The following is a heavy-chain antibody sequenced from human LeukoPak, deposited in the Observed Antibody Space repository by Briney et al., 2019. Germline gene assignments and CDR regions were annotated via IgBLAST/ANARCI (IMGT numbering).Heavy chain of an antibody. CDR2: IIPIFGTA. V-gene: IGHV1-69*05. Sequence: GASVKVSCKASGGTFSSYAISWVRQAPGQGLEWMGGIIPIFGTANYAQKFQGRVTMTRDTSTSTVYMELSSLRSEDTAVYYCARDKRYYYDSSGYYYSSYYYYGMDVWGQGTTVTVSS. J-gene: IGHJ6*02. CDR1: GGTFSSYA. D-gene: IGHD3-22*01. CDR3: ARDKRYYYDSSGYYYSSYYYYGMDV.